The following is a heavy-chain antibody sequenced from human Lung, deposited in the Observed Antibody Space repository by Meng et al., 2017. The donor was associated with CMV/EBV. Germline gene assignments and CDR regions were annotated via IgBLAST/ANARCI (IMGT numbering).Heavy chain of an antibody. CDR2: ISSSGYTI. V-gene: IGHV3-48*03. J-gene: IGHJ6*02. CDR3: ARVGYSNTPAHYYYGLDV. D-gene: IGHD6-13*01. CDR1: RFTFNDFE. Sequence: GESLKISCVVSRFTFNDFEMSWVSQAPGKGPEWVSYISSSGYTIYYADSVKGRFTISRDNAKNSLNLQMNNLRAEDTAVYYCARVGYSNTPAHYYYGLDVWGQGTXVTVSS.